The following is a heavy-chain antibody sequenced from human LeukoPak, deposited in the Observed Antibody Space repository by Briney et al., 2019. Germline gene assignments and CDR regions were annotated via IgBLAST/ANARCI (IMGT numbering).Heavy chain of an antibody. CDR1: GYAFTDFY. CDR2: INPNSGGT. Sequence: ASVKVSCKASGYAFTDFYIHWVRQAPGQGLEWMGWINPNSGGTTYAQKFQGRVTMTTDTSISTAYLELNGLRSDDTAVYYCARDLGYGSGSFSNWGQGAIVTVSS. D-gene: IGHD3-10*01. J-gene: IGHJ4*02. CDR3: ARDLGYGSGSFSN. V-gene: IGHV1-2*02.